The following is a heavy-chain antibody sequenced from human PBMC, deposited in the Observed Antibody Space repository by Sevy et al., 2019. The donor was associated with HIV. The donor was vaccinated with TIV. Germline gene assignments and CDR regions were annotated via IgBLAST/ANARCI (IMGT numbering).Heavy chain of an antibody. D-gene: IGHD6-19*01. CDR2: IWYDGSNK. CDR1: GFTFSSYG. Sequence: GGSLRLSCAASGFTFSSYGMHWVRQAPGKGLEWVAVIWYDGSNKYYADSVKGRFTISRDNSKNTLYLQMNSLRAEDTAVYYCAKEGGSDSSGWSYYFDDWGQGTLVTVSS. CDR3: AKEGGSDSSGWSYYFDD. V-gene: IGHV3-33*06. J-gene: IGHJ4*02.